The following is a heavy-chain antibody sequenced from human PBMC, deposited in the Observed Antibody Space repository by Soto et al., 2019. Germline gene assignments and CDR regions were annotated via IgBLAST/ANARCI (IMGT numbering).Heavy chain of an antibody. CDR2: IIPIFGTA. CDR3: ARGYSGYDSGSYFDY. D-gene: IGHD5-12*01. J-gene: IGHJ4*02. V-gene: IGHV1-69*13. CDR1: GGTFSSYA. Sequence: RPSVKVSCKASGGTFSSYAISWVRQAPGQGLEWMGGIIPIFGTANYAQKFQGRVTITADESTSTAYMELSSLRSEDTAVYYCARGYSGYDSGSYFDYWGQGTLVTVSS.